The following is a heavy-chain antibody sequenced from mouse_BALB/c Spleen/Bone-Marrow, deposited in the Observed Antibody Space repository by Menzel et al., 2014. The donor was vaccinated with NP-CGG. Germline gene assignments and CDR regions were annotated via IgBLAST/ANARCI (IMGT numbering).Heavy chain of an antibody. CDR1: GYTFTSYW. CDR2: IYPGDGDT. CDR3: ARGDYGSSYESAMVY. V-gene: IGHV1-87*01. Sequence: QVQLQQSGAELARPGASVKLSCKASGYTFTSYWMQWVKQRPGQGLEWIGAIYPGDGDTRYTQKFKGKATLTADKSSSPAYRQLSSLASEDSAVYYCARGDYGSSYESAMVYWGQGTSVTVSS. J-gene: IGHJ4*01. D-gene: IGHD1-1*01.